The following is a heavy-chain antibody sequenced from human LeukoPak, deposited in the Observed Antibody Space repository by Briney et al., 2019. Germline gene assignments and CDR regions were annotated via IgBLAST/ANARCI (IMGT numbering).Heavy chain of an antibody. D-gene: IGHD4-17*01. CDR3: ARGSWAPAMTTPPPDFDP. V-gene: IGHV4-59*13. CDR2: IYYSGST. J-gene: IGHJ5*02. CDR1: GSSISSFY. Sequence: SETLSLTCTVSGSSISSFYWSWIRQPPGKGLEWIGYIYYSGSTKYNLSLKSRATIPTDTSKNQVSLKLSSVTAADTAVYYCARGSWAPAMTTPPPDFDPWGQGALVTVSS.